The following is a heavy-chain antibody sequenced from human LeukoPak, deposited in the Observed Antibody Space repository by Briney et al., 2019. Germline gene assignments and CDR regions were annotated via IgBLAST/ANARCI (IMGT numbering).Heavy chain of an antibody. V-gene: IGHV4-39*07. J-gene: IGHJ5*02. Sequence: PSETLSLTCTVSGGSISSSSYYWGWIRQPPGKGLEWIGSIYYSGSTYYNPSLKSRVTISVDTSKNQFSLKLSSVTAADTAVYYCARTYSSSQNWFGPWGQGTLVTVSS. CDR3: ARTYSSSQNWFGP. D-gene: IGHD6-6*01. CDR1: GGSISSSSYY. CDR2: IYYSGST.